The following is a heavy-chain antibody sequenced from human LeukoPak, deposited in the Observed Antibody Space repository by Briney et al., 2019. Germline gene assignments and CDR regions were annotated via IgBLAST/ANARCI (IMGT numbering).Heavy chain of an antibody. J-gene: IGHJ4*02. CDR2: INHSGSI. Sequence: SETLSLTCAVYGGSLSGYYWSWIRQPPGKGLEWIGEINHSGSINYNPSLKSRVTISVDTSKNQFSLKLTSVTAADTAVYYCARALKGSGWFFRDPVLWGQGTLVTVSS. D-gene: IGHD6-19*01. CDR1: GGSLSGYY. CDR3: ARALKGSGWFFRDPVL. V-gene: IGHV4-34*01.